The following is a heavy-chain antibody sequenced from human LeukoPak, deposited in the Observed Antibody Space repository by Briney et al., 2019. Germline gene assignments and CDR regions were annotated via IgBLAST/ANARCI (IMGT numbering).Heavy chain of an antibody. CDR2: IHTSGTT. Sequence: SETLSLTCTVSGGSISSYLWSWIRQSAGKRREWLVRIHTSGTTTYSPSLQSRLTMSVDTSKSQVSLRLTTVTAADTAVYYCATEQVSASAWGFDYWGQGSLVTVSS. J-gene: IGHJ4*02. CDR3: ATEQVSASAWGFDY. D-gene: IGHD5/OR15-5a*01. CDR1: GGSISSYL. V-gene: IGHV4-4*07.